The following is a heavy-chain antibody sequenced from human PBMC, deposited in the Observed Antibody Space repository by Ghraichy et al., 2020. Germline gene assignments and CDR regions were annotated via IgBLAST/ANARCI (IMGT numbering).Heavy chain of an antibody. CDR3: AKVAGANYFDY. V-gene: IGHV4-39*01. J-gene: IGHJ4*02. Sequence: SGTLSLTCTVSGGSISSSSYYWGWIRQPPGKGLEWIGSIYYSGSTYYNPSLKSRVTISVDTSKNQFSLKLSSVTAADTAVYYCAKVAGANYFDYWGQGTLVTVSS. CDR2: IYYSGST. D-gene: IGHD2-15*01. CDR1: GGSISSSSYY.